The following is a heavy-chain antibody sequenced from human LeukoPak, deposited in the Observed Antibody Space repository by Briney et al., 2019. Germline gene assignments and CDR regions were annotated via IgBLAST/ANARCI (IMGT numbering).Heavy chain of an antibody. CDR1: GGSISSYY. D-gene: IGHD5-12*01. Sequence: SETLSLTCTVSGGSISSYYWSWIRQSPRKGLEWLAYIYSSGSTYDESSLESRVTISVDTSKNQVSLRLTSVTAADTAIYFCARGHYDLAPWGQGILVTVSS. CDR2: IYSSGST. CDR3: ARGHYDLAP. V-gene: IGHV4-59*01. J-gene: IGHJ5*02.